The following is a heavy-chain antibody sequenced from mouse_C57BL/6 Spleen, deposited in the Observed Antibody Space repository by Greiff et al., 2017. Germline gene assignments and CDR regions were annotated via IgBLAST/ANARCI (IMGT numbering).Heavy chain of an antibody. CDR1: GYTFTDYY. Sequence: EVQLQQSGPELVKPGASVKISCKASGYTFTDYYMNWVKQSHGKSLEWIGDINPNNGGTSYNQKFKGKATLTVDKSSSTAYMELRSLTSEDSAVYDCARVGYGPWYFDVWGTGTTVTVSS. CDR2: INPNNGGT. J-gene: IGHJ1*03. D-gene: IGHD1-1*01. CDR3: ARVGYGPWYFDV. V-gene: IGHV1-26*01.